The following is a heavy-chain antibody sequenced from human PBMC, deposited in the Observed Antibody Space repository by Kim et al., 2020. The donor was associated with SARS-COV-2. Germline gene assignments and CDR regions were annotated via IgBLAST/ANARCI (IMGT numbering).Heavy chain of an antibody. V-gene: IGHV4-30-4*01. Sequence: SETLSLTCTLSGGSISSGDHYWTWIRQPPGKGLEWIGHIYYTGNTFYNPSLNSRITLSIDTSKNQFSLKLTSVTAADTAVYYCARGGYFYYIMDGWGQGTTVTVSS. CDR2: IYYTGNT. CDR1: GGSISSGDHY. CDR3: ARGGYFYYIMDG. J-gene: IGHJ6*02.